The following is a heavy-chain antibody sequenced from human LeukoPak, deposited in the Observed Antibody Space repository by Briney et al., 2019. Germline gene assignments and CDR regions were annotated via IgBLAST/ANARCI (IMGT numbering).Heavy chain of an antibody. CDR3: ARETEYCGGDCYLTDY. J-gene: IGHJ4*02. CDR2: ISSSSRHI. CDR1: GFTFSSYS. D-gene: IGHD2-21*01. Sequence: GGSLRLSCAASGFTFSSYSMNWVRQAPGRGLEWVSSISSSSRHIYYADSVKGRFTISRDNAKNSLYLQMNSLRAEDTALYYCARETEYCGGDCYLTDYWGQGTLVTVSS. V-gene: IGHV3-21*01.